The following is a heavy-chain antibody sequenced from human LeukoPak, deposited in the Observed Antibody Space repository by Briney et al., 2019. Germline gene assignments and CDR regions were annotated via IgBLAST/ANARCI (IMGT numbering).Heavy chain of an antibody. CDR2: IIPIFGTA. D-gene: IGHD2-2*01. J-gene: IGHJ6*02. Sequence: SVKVSCKASGYTFTSYAMNWVRQAPGQGLEWMGGIIPIFGTANYAQKFQGRVTITADESTSTAYMELSSLRSEDTAVYYCARPRYCSSTSCSYYYYGMDVWGQGTTVTVSS. CDR1: GYTFTSYA. V-gene: IGHV1-69*13. CDR3: ARPRYCSSTSCSYYYYGMDV.